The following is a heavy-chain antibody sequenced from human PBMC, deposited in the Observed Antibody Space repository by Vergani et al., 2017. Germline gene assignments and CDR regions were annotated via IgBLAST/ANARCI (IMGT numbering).Heavy chain of an antibody. CDR2: IYPGDSDT. J-gene: IGHJ5*02. Sequence: EVQLVQSGAEVKKPGVSLKISCKGSGYSFTSYWIGCVRQMPGKGLEWMGIIYPGDSDTRYSPSFQGQVTISADKSISTAYLQWSSLKASDTAMYYWARRHWTVYGGWFDPGGEGTLVSVSS. CDR1: GYSFTSYW. CDR3: ARRHWTVYGGWFDP. V-gene: IGHV5-51*01. D-gene: IGHD2-8*01.